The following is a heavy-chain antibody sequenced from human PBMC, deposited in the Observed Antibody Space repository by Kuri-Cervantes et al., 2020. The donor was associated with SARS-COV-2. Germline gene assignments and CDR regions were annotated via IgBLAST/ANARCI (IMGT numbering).Heavy chain of an antibody. Sequence: GGSLRLSCAASGFTFSTYEMQWVRQAPGKGLEWVSFISSSGATIYYAGSVKGRFTISRDNAKNSLYLQMNSLRAEDTAVYYCARDPDWDRDAFDIWGQGTMVTVSS. J-gene: IGHJ3*02. CDR3: ARDPDWDRDAFDI. CDR2: ISSSGATI. D-gene: IGHD3-9*01. V-gene: IGHV3-48*03. CDR1: GFTFSTYE.